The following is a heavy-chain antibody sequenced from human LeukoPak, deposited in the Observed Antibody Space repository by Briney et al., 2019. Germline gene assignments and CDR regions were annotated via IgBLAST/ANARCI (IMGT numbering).Heavy chain of an antibody. D-gene: IGHD3-9*01. CDR3: ARDRLRYFDWLLWQYYFDY. CDR2: ISAYNGNT. V-gene: IGHV1-18*01. CDR1: GGTFSSYA. J-gene: IGHJ4*02. Sequence: ASVKVSCKASGGTFSSYAISWVRQAPGQGLEWMGWISAYNGNTNYAQKLQGRVTMTTDTSTSTAYMELRSLRSDDTAVYYCARDRLRYFDWLLWQYYFDYWGQGTLVTVSS.